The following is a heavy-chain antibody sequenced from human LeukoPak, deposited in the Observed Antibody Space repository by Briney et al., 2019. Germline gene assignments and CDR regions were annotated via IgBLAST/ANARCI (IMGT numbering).Heavy chain of an antibody. Sequence: SETLSLTCTVSGYSISSSSYWGWIRQPPGKGLEWIGSIYYSGSTYYNPSLKSRVTISVDTSKNQFSLKLSSVTAADTAVYYCARHSPVGIFYFDYWGQGTLVTVSS. CDR2: IYYSGST. D-gene: IGHD1-26*01. CDR3: ARHSPVGIFYFDY. J-gene: IGHJ4*02. CDR1: GYSISSSSY. V-gene: IGHV4-39*01.